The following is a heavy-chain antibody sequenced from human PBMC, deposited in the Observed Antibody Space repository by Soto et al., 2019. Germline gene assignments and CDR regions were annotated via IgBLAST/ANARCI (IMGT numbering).Heavy chain of an antibody. CDR1: GFTFRVYS. CDR3: ARSVEGHFDF. D-gene: IGHD6-19*01. Sequence: GGSLRLSCSASGFTFRVYSMNWVRQAPGKGPEWVSHITSDERTIHYADSVKGRFTISRDNAKNSVYLQMTSLRDEDTAVYYCARSVEGHFDFWGQGILVTVSS. V-gene: IGHV3-48*02. J-gene: IGHJ4*01. CDR2: ITSDERTI.